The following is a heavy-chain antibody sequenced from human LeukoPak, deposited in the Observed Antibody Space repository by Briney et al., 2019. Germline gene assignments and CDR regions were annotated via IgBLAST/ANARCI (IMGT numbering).Heavy chain of an antibody. V-gene: IGHV3-48*01. J-gene: IGHJ4*02. CDR1: GFTFSSYS. Sequence: HPGGSLRLSCAASGFTFSSYSMNWVRQAPGKGLEWVSYTSSSSSTIYYADSVKGRFTISRDNAKNSLYLQMNSLRAEDTAVYYCARVNDYDSGSLYRPIDYWGQGTLVTVSS. D-gene: IGHD3-10*01. CDR3: ARVNDYDSGSLYRPIDY. CDR2: TSSSSSTI.